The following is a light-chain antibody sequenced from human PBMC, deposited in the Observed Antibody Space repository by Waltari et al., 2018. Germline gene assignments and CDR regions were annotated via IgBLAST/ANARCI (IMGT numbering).Light chain of an antibody. CDR1: ALPKQY. V-gene: IGLV3-10*01. Sequence: SYELTQPPSVSVSPGQTARITCSGDALPKQYAYWYQQKSGQAPVLVIFEDSKRPSGIPERFTGSSSGTMATLTISGAQVDDEADYYCYSTDSSGNLRVFGGGTKLTVL. CDR3: YSTDSSGNLRV. J-gene: IGLJ2*01. CDR2: EDS.